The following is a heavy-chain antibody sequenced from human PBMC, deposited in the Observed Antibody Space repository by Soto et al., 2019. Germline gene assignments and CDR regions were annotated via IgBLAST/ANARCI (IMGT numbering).Heavy chain of an antibody. CDR2: INPASGHT. Sequence: QVQLVQSGAEVKKPGASVKVSCKDSGYTFTTYALHWVRQAPGQRPEWMGWINPASGHTKYSKKFQYRVTITRDTSASTGYMELSSLRSEDTAVYYCGRSVVGATGEILYNAMDVWGQGTTVTVSS. V-gene: IGHV1-3*01. J-gene: IGHJ6*02. D-gene: IGHD1-26*01. CDR3: GRSVVGATGEILYNAMDV. CDR1: GYTFTTYA.